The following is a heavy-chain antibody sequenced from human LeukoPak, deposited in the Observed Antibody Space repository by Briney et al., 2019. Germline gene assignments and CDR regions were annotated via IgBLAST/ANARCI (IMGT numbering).Heavy chain of an antibody. V-gene: IGHV1-18*01. J-gene: IGHJ4*02. CDR2: ISVYNGNT. Sequence: PLASVKVSCKASGYTFTSYGISWVRQAPGQGLEWMGWISVYNGNTNYAQKLQGRVTMTTDTSTSTAYMELRSLRSDDTAVYYCARENEGSGWYRTIDYWGQGTLVTVSS. CDR3: ARENEGSGWYRTIDY. CDR1: GYTFTSYG. D-gene: IGHD6-19*01.